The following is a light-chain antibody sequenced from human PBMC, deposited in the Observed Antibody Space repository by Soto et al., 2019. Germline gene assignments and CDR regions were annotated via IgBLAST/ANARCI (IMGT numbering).Light chain of an antibody. CDR3: CSYANGRSAEI. CDR2: EVN. CDR1: SSDIGSYNP. V-gene: IGLV2-23*02. J-gene: IGLJ2*01. Sequence: QSALTQPASVAGSPGQSITISCKGTSSDIGSYNPVSWYQQHPGKAPKLLIHEVNKRSSGVSSRFAASKSGHTASLTISGLQAEDEAEYYCCSYANGRSAEIFGGGTKLTVL.